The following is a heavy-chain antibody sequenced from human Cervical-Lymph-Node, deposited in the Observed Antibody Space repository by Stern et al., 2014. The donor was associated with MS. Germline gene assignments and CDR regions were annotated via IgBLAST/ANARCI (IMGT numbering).Heavy chain of an antibody. D-gene: IGHD2/OR15-2a*01. J-gene: IGHJ4*02. V-gene: IGHV7-4-1*02. CDR2: INTKTGNP. Sequence: QVQLVQSGSELKRPGASVTVSCRASGYTFTAYAMNWVRQAPGQGLEWMGWINTKTGNPTYAQGFTGRFVFSLDTAINTAFLQIRGLKADDTAVYFCARDLSSTAFDHWGQGTLVAVSS. CDR3: ARDLSSTAFDH. CDR1: GYTFTAYA.